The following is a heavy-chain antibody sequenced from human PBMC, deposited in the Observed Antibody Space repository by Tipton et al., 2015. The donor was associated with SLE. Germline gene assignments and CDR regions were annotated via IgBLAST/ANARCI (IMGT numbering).Heavy chain of an antibody. Sequence: TLSLTCTVSGGSISSYYWSWIRQPPGKGLEWIGYIYYSGSTNYNPSLKSRVTISVDTSKNQFSLKLSSVTAADTAVYYCARASTGYSSSWCGYWYFDLWGRGTLVTVSS. CDR1: GGSISSYY. CDR3: ARASTGYSSSWCGYWYFDL. D-gene: IGHD6-13*01. V-gene: IGHV4-59*01. CDR2: IYYSGST. J-gene: IGHJ2*01.